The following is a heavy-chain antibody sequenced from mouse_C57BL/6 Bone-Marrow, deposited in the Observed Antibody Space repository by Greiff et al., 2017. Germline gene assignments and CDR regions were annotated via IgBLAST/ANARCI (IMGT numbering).Heavy chain of an antibody. CDR2: INPSSGYT. V-gene: IGHV1-7*01. D-gene: IGHD1-1*01. CDR1: GYTFTSYW. J-gene: IGHJ4*01. CDR3: ASEDYYGSSLYYYAMDY. Sequence: QVQLKESGAELAKPGASVKLSCKASGYTFTSYWMHWVKQRPGQGLEWIGYINPSSGYTKYNQKFKDKATLTADKSSSTAYMQLSSLTYEDSAVYYCASEDYYGSSLYYYAMDYWGQGTSATVSS.